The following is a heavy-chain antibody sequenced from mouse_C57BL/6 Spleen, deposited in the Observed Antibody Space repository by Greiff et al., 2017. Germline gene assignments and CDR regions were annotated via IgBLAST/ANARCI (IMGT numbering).Heavy chain of an antibody. V-gene: IGHV1-15*01. CDR1: GYTFTDYE. Sequence: QVQLQQSGAELVRPGASVTLSCKASGYTFTDYEMHWVKQTPVHGLEWIGAIDPETGGTAYNQKFKGKAILTADKSSSTAYMELRSLTSEDSAVSYCTEGDGYSLFAYWGQGTLVTVSA. D-gene: IGHD2-3*01. CDR3: TEGDGYSLFAY. CDR2: IDPETGGT. J-gene: IGHJ3*01.